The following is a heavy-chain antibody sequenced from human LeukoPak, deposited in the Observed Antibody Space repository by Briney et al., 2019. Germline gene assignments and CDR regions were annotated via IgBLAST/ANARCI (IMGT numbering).Heavy chain of an antibody. CDR2: IFHSGST. J-gene: IGHJ3*02. Sequence: SETLSLTCTVSGYSISSGYYWGWIRQPPGKGLEWIGNIFHSGSTYYNPSLKSRVTISVDRSKNQFSLKLSSVTAADTAVYYCASAYYGSGSRAFDIWGQGTMVTVSS. D-gene: IGHD3-10*01. V-gene: IGHV4-38-2*02. CDR3: ASAYYGSGSRAFDI. CDR1: GYSISSGYY.